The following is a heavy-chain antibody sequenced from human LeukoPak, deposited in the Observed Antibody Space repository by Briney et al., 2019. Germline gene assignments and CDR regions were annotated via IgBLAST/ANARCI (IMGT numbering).Heavy chain of an antibody. CDR3: ARGVKKYQLLQWVVNWFDP. D-gene: IGHD2-2*01. J-gene: IGHJ5*02. Sequence: GASVKVSCKASGYTFTGYYMHWVRQAPGQGLEWMGWINPNSGGTNYAQKFQGRVTMTRDTSISTAYMELSRLRSDDTAVYYCARGVKKYQLLQWVVNWFDPWGQGTLVTVSS. CDR2: INPNSGGT. V-gene: IGHV1-2*02. CDR1: GYTFTGYY.